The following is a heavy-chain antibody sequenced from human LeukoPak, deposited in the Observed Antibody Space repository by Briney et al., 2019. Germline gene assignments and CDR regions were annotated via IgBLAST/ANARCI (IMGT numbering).Heavy chain of an antibody. V-gene: IGHV4-39*07. CDR3: ASFGFYDILTGYPFDY. D-gene: IGHD3-9*01. Sequence: SEILSLTCIVSGDSISSTSYYWAWIRQPPGKGLEWIGMIFYSGSAYYNPSLKSRVTISVDKSKNQFSLKLSSVTAADTAVYYCASFGFYDILTGYPFDYWGQGTLVTVSS. J-gene: IGHJ4*02. CDR2: IFYSGSA. CDR1: GDSISSTSYY.